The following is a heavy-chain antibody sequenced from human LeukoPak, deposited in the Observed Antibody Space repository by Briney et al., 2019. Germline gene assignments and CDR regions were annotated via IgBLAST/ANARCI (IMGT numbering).Heavy chain of an antibody. D-gene: IGHD2-2*02. CDR2: IIPIFGTA. Sequence: SVKVSCKASGGTFSSYAISWVRQAPGQGLEWMGGIIPIFGTANYAQKFQGRVTITTDESTSTAYMELSSLRSEDTAVYYCARAALGYCSSTSCFTPSPYYYMDVWGKGTTVTVSS. V-gene: IGHV1-69*05. CDR3: ARAALGYCSSTSCFTPSPYYYMDV. J-gene: IGHJ6*03. CDR1: GGTFSSYA.